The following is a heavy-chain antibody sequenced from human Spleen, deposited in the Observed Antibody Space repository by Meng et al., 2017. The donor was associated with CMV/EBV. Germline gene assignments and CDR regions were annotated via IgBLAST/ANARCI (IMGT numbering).Heavy chain of an antibody. CDR3: ARPYSSSFYFDY. CDR2: IIPIFGTA. CDR1: GGTFSSYA. D-gene: IGHD6-6*01. Sequence: CKASGGTFSSYAISWVRQAPGQGLEWMGGIIPIFGTANYAQKFQGRVTITTDESTSTAYMELSSLRSEDTAVYYCARPYSSSFYFDYWGQGTLVTVSS. J-gene: IGHJ4*02. V-gene: IGHV1-69*05.